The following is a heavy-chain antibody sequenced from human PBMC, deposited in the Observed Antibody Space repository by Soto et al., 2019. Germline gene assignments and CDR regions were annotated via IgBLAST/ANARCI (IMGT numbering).Heavy chain of an antibody. V-gene: IGHV3-23*01. CDR2: ISGYGDTT. Sequence: EVQLLDSGGGWVQPGGSLRLSCAASGFKFSDNAMSWVRQAPGKGLEWVAAISGYGDTTYYVESVKGRFTISRDNSKSTLHLQMNSLRAEDTAVYYGAQCPYPFGGCERVDYWGQGTLVTVSS. CDR3: AQCPYPFGGCERVDY. CDR1: GFKFSDNA. D-gene: IGHD1-26*01. J-gene: IGHJ4*02.